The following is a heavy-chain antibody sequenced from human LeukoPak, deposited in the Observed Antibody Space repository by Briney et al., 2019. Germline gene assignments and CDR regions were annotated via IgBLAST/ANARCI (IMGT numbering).Heavy chain of an antibody. CDR2: IKSKADGGTT. CDR3: TTPTYYYYMDV. V-gene: IGHV3-15*01. J-gene: IGHJ6*03. CDR1: GFTFSNAW. Sequence: KPGGTLRLSCAASGFTFSNAWMSWVRQAPGKGLEWVGRIKSKADGGTTDYAAPVKGRFTISRDDSKNTLYLQMNSLKTEDTAVYYCTTPTYYYYMDVWGKGTTVTVSS.